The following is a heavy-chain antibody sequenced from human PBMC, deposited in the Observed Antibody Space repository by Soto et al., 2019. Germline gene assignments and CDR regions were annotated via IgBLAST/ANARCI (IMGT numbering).Heavy chain of an antibody. V-gene: IGHV4-34*01. CDR2: INHSGST. J-gene: IGHJ6*03. Sequence: QAQLQQWGAGLLKPSETLSLTCGVYGESFSGYYWSWIRQPPGKGLEWIGEINHSGSTNYNPSLKSRVTISVDTSRNQFSLRLSSVTAADTAVFYCARGLRGYSYGYSYYSYMDVWGKGTTVTVSS. D-gene: IGHD5-18*01. CDR3: ARGLRGYSYGYSYYSYMDV. CDR1: GESFSGYY.